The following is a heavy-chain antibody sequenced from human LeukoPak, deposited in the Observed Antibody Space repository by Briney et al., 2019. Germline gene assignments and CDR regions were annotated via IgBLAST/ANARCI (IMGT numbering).Heavy chain of an antibody. Sequence: PSETLSLTCTVSGGSISSSSYYRGWIRQPPGKGLEWIGTIYYSGSTYYNPSLKSRVTISVDTSKNQFSLKLGSVTAADTAVYYWAGTTTGRNSGYYYSMDVWGKGTTVTVSS. CDR2: IYYSGST. D-gene: IGHD1-1*01. V-gene: IGHV4-39*07. J-gene: IGHJ6*03. CDR1: GGSISSSSYY. CDR3: AGTTTGRNSGYYYSMDV.